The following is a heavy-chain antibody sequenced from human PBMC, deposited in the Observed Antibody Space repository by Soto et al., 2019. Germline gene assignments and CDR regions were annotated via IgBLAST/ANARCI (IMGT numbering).Heavy chain of an antibody. CDR1: GGFISSSSYY. J-gene: IGHJ4*02. CDR3: ATLHCPLLDY. CDR2: IYYSGST. V-gene: IGHV4-39*01. Sequence: SDTLSLTSTVSGGFISSSSYYWGWIRQPPGKGLEWIGSIYYSGSTYYNPSLKSRVTISVDTSKNQFSLKLSSVTAAYTAVYYCATLHCPLLDYWVQVTSVAGS.